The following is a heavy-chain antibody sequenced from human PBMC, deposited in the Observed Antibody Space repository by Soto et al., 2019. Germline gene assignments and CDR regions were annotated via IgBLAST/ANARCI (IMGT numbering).Heavy chain of an antibody. J-gene: IGHJ6*03. CDR1: GGSISSSSYY. CDR3: ASRRPPGKGSAYYAFCSGPRNMDV. Sequence: PSETLSLTCTVSGGSISSSSYYWGWIRQPPGKGLEWIGSIYYSGSTYYNPSLKSRVTISVDTSKNQFSLKLSSVTAADTAVYYCASRRPPGKGSAYYAFCSGPRNMDVWGKGTTVTVSS. D-gene: IGHD3-3*01. CDR2: IYYSGST. V-gene: IGHV4-39*01.